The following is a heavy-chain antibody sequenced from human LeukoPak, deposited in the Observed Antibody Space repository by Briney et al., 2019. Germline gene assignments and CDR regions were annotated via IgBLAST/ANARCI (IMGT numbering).Heavy chain of an antibody. CDR1: GYTFTSYG. D-gene: IGHD5-12*01. J-gene: IGHJ6*02. CDR3: ARDLRSEWLRFSDNYGMDV. CDR2: ISAYNGNT. V-gene: IGHV1-18*01. Sequence: ASVKVSCKASGYTFTSYGISWVRQAPGQGLEWMGWISAYNGNTNYAQKLQGRVTMTTDTSTSTAYMELRSLRSDDTAVYYCARDLRSEWLRFSDNYGMDVWGQGTTVTVSS.